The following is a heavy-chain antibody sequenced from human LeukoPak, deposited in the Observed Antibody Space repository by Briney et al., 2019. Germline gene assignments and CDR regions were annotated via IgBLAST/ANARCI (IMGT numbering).Heavy chain of an antibody. Sequence: GASVTVSCKVSGYTLTELSMHWVGQAPGKGVEGMGGFYPEDGETIYAQKFQGRVTMTEDTSTDTAYMELSSLRSEDTAVYYCATGAHYSSGWYEYFQHWGQGTLVTISS. J-gene: IGHJ1*01. V-gene: IGHV1-24*01. CDR2: FYPEDGET. D-gene: IGHD6-19*01. CDR1: GYTLTELS. CDR3: ATGAHYSSGWYEYFQH.